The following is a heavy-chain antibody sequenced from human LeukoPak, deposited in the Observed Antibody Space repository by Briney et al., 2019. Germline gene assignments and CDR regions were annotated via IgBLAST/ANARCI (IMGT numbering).Heavy chain of an antibody. V-gene: IGHV4-59*08. Sequence: SETLSLTCTVSGGSISSYYWSWIRQPPGKGLEWIGYICYSGSTNYNPSLKSRVTISVDTSKNQFSLKLSSVTAADTAVYYCARLYCSGGSCPFDYWGQGTLVTVSS. D-gene: IGHD2-15*01. CDR1: GGSISSYY. CDR2: ICYSGST. J-gene: IGHJ4*02. CDR3: ARLYCSGGSCPFDY.